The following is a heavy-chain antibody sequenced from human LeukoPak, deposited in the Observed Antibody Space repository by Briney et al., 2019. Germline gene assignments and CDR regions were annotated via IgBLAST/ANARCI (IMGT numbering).Heavy chain of an antibody. CDR1: GFTFSDYY. Sequence: GGSLRLSCAASGFTFSDYYMNWIRQAPGKGLEWVAVIWYDGSNKYYADSVKGRFTISRDNSKNTLYLQMNSLRAEDTAVYYCARDHHRYSSSWGYYGMDVWGQGATVTVSS. CDR2: IWYDGSNK. D-gene: IGHD6-13*01. CDR3: ARDHHRYSSSWGYYGMDV. J-gene: IGHJ6*02. V-gene: IGHV3-33*08.